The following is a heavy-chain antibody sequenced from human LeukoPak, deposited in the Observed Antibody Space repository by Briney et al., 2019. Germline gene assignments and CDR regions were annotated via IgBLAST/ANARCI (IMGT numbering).Heavy chain of an antibody. CDR3: ARGRKLLWFGDPLDDY. CDR1: GYSISSGYY. Sequence: SETLSLTCTVSGYSISSGYYWGWIRQPPGKGLEWIGSIYHSGSTYYNPSLKSRVTISVDTSKNQFSLKLSSVTAADTAVYYCARGRKLLWFGDPLDDYWGQGTLVTVSS. J-gene: IGHJ4*02. CDR2: IYHSGST. D-gene: IGHD3-10*01. V-gene: IGHV4-38-2*02.